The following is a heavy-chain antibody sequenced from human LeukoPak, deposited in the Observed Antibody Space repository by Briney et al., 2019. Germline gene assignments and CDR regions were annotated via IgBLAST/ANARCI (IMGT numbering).Heavy chain of an antibody. Sequence: GGSLRLSCAASGFTFSSYWMSWVRQAPGKGLEWVANIKQDGSEKHYVDSVKGRFTISRDNAKNSLYLQMNSLRAEETAVYYCAHSGSYIDYWGQGTLVTVSS. CDR2: IKQDGSEK. D-gene: IGHD1-26*01. J-gene: IGHJ4*02. CDR3: AHSGSYIDY. V-gene: IGHV3-7*01. CDR1: GFTFSSYW.